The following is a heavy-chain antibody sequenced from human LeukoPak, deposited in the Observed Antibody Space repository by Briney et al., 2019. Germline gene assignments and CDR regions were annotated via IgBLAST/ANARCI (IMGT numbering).Heavy chain of an antibody. J-gene: IGHJ4*02. D-gene: IGHD3-22*01. Sequence: ASVKVSCKASGYTFTSYGISWVRQAPGQGLEWMGSISAYNGNTNYAQKLQGRVTMTTDTSTSTAYMELRSLRSDDTAVYYCARGPITMIVVVTDLYDYWGQGTLVTVSS. V-gene: IGHV1-18*01. CDR1: GYTFTSYG. CDR2: ISAYNGNT. CDR3: ARGPITMIVVVTDLYDY.